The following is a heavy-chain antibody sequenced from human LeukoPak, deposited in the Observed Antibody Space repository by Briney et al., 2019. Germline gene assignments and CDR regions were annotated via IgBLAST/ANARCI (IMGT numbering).Heavy chain of an antibody. V-gene: IGHV4-4*07. J-gene: IGHJ5*02. Sequence: PSETLSLTCTVSGGSISSYYWSWILQPAGKGLEWIGRIYTSESTNYNPSLKSRVTMSVDTSKNQFSLKLSSVTAADTAVYYCARAVVVVAATNWFDPWGQGTLVTVSS. CDR2: IYTSEST. CDR1: GGSISSYY. CDR3: ARAVVVVAATNWFDP. D-gene: IGHD2-15*01.